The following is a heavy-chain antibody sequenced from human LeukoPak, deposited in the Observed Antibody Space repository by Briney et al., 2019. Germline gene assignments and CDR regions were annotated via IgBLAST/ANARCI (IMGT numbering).Heavy chain of an antibody. V-gene: IGHV1-18*01. CDR2: ISAYNGNT. CDR3: ARVSRVYSSSWYDSYYFDY. J-gene: IGHJ4*02. CDR1: GYTFTSYG. Sequence: ASVKVSCKASGYTFTSYGISWVRQAPGQGLEGLGWISAYNGNTNYAQKLQGRVTMTTDTSTSTAYMELRSLRSDDTAVYYCARVSRVYSSSWYDSYYFDYWGQGTLVTVSS. D-gene: IGHD6-13*01.